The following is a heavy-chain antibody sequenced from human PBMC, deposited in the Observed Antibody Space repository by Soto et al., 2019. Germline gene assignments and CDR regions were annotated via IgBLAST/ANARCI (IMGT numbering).Heavy chain of an antibody. V-gene: IGHV4-4*02. D-gene: IGHD1-1*01. J-gene: IGHJ6*02. CDR1: GGSIRGHYW. CDR3: AHQTISYTLDV. CDR2: TYHGGAT. Sequence: QVQLQESGPGLLKPSGTLSLTCAVSGGSIRGHYWWSRVRQTPGKGLEWIGETYHGGATYYNPSLKSRVTISTDESKNQLSLKLNFVTAADTAVYYCAHQTISYTLDVWGQGTTVTVSS.